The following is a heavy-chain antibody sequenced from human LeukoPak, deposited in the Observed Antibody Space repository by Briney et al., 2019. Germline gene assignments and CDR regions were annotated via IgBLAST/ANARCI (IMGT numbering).Heavy chain of an antibody. CDR2: INPSGGST. CDR3: ARRSGWWLNFDY. V-gene: IGHV1-46*01. J-gene: IGHJ4*02. CDR1: GYIFTSYY. D-gene: IGHD2-15*01. Sequence: ASVKVSCKASGYIFTSYYMHWVRQAPGQGLEWIGIINPSGGSTSYAQKFQGRVTMTSDTSTSTVYMELSSLRSEDTAVYFCARRSGWWLNFDYWGQGTLVTVSS.